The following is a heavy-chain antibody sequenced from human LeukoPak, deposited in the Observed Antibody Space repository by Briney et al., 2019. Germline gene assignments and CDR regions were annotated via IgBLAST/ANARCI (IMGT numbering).Heavy chain of an antibody. CDR2: IYYSGST. Sequence: SETLSLTCTVSGGSISSSSYYWGWIRQPPGKGLEWIGSIYYSGSTYYNPSLKSRVTISVDTSKNQFSLKLSSVTAADTAAYYCAIRLSYNWNYYYWGQGTLVTVSS. CDR1: GGSISSSSYY. J-gene: IGHJ4*02. D-gene: IGHD1-7*01. CDR3: AIRLSYNWNYYY. V-gene: IGHV4-39*01.